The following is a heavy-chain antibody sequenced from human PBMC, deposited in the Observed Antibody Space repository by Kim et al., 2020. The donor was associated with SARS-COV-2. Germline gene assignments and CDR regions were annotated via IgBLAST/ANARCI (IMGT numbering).Heavy chain of an antibody. J-gene: IGHJ4*02. CDR3: ARTIRTVSATYYFDY. Sequence: AQAFLGRVTMTRDTSTPTVYMELSSLTSDDTAVYYCARTIRTVSATYYFDYWGQGTLVTVSS. D-gene: IGHD6-19*01. V-gene: IGHV1-2*02.